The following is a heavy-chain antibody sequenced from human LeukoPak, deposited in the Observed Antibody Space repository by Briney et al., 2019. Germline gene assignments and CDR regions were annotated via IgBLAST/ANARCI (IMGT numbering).Heavy chain of an antibody. CDR1: GYTFTVYD. CDR2: ISADNTDT. CDR3: ARAITTSGFRTDY. Sequence: GASVKVSCKASGYTFTVYDISWVRQAPGQGLEWMGWISADNTDTNYAQKLQGRVTMTTDTSTRTAYMELRSLRSDDTALYYCARAITTSGFRTDYWGQGTLVTVSS. V-gene: IGHV1-18*01. J-gene: IGHJ4*02. D-gene: IGHD2/OR15-2a*01.